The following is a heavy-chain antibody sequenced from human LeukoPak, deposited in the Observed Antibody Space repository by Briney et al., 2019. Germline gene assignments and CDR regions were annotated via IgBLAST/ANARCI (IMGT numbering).Heavy chain of an antibody. CDR1: GGSFSGYY. D-gene: IGHD1-26*01. CDR3: ARGGSGSYLDAFDI. J-gene: IGHJ3*02. CDR2: INHSGST. V-gene: IGHV4-34*01. Sequence: PSETLSLTCAVYGGSFSGYYWSWIRQPPGKGLEWIGEINHSGSTNYNPSLKSRVTISVDTSKNQFSLKLSSVAAADTAVYYCARGGSGSYLDAFDIWGQGTMVTVSS.